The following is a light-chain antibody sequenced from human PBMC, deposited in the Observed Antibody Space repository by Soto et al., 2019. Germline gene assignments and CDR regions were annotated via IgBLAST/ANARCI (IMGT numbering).Light chain of an antibody. Sequence: DIPMTQSPSTLSASVGDRVTLTCRASQSISSWLAWYQQKPGKAPKVLIFDASSLESGVPSRFSGSGSATEFTLTISSLQPDDFATYYCQQYSTYPWTFGQGTKVEIK. CDR1: QSISSW. CDR3: QQYSTYPWT. V-gene: IGKV1-5*01. J-gene: IGKJ1*01. CDR2: DAS.